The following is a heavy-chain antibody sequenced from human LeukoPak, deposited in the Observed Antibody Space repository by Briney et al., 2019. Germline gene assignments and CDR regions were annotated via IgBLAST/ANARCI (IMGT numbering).Heavy chain of an antibody. CDR3: ARDSSGVRSLIAH. CDR1: GGTFSKYS. J-gene: IGHJ1*01. Sequence: ASVKVSCKASGGTFSKYSISWVRQRPGQGLEWMGGITPLFGTANYAQKFQGRVTITADKSASTAYMELSSLRSEDTAVYYCARDSSGVRSLIAHWGQGTLVTVSS. D-gene: IGHD3-10*02. V-gene: IGHV1-69*06. CDR2: ITPLFGTA.